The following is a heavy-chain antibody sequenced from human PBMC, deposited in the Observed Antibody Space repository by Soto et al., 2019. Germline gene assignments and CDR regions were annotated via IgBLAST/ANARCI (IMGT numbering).Heavy chain of an antibody. CDR1: GLTVSSNY. D-gene: IGHD3-10*01. J-gene: IGHJ6*02. V-gene: IGHV3-66*01. CDR2: IYSGGST. CDR3: SRGFGWVDV. Sequence: EVQLVESGGGLVQPGGSLRLSCAASGLTVSSNYMSWVRQAPGKGLEWVSVIYSGGSTYYEDSVRARFTISRDNSKNTPYLQMNSRSAEDTAVYYCSRGFGWVDVWGQGTTVTVSS.